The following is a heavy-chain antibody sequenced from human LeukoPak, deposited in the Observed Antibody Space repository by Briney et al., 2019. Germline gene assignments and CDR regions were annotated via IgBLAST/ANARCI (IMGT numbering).Heavy chain of an antibody. Sequence: SETLSLTCAVSGGSISSGGYSWSWIRQPPGKGLEWIGYIYHSGSTYYNPSLKSRVTISVDRSKNQFSLKLSSVTAADTAVYYCARQYYYGSGSYRWFDPWGKGTLVTVSS. J-gene: IGHJ5*02. CDR2: IYHSGST. V-gene: IGHV4-30-2*01. CDR3: ARQYYYGSGSYRWFDP. CDR1: GGSISSGGYS. D-gene: IGHD3-10*01.